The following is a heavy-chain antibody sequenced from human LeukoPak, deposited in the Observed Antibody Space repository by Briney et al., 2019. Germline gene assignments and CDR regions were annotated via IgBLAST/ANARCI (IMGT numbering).Heavy chain of an antibody. CDR3: TTDGWNYDILTGYAY. V-gene: IGHV3-15*01. D-gene: IGHD3-9*01. CDR2: IKSKTDGGTT. Sequence: AGGSLRLSCAASGFTFSNAWMSWVRQAPGKGLEWVGRIKSKTDGGTTDYAAPVKGRFTISRDDSKNTLYLQMNSLKTEDTAVYYSTTDGWNYDILTGYAYWGQGTLVTVSS. J-gene: IGHJ4*02. CDR1: GFTFSNAW.